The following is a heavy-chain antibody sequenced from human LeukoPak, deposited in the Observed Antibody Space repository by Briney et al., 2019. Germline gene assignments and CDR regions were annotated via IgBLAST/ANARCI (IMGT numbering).Heavy chain of an antibody. CDR1: GASISSYY. V-gene: IGHV4-59*01. D-gene: IGHD6-13*01. Sequence: SETLSLTCNASGASISSYYWSWIRQPPGKGLGFMGYIYYSGTSNYNPSLKSRVTMSVDTSNNQFSLKLNSVTAADTAVYYCAKAAGYSTIYWFDPWGQGTLVTVSS. CDR2: IYYSGTS. J-gene: IGHJ5*02. CDR3: AKAAGYSTIYWFDP.